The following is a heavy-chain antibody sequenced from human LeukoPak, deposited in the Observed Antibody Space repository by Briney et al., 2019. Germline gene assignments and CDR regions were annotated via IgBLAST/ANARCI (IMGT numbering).Heavy chain of an antibody. D-gene: IGHD3-22*01. CDR3: ARQSYYYDSSGYYQDY. CDR1: GFTFSGYW. J-gene: IGHJ4*02. V-gene: IGHV3-74*01. CDR2: INTDGSST. Sequence: PGGSLRLSCAASGFTFSGYWMHWVRRVPGEGLLWVSRINTDGSSTTYADSVKGRFTISRDNTKNKLYLQVNSLRAEDTAVYYCARQSYYYDSSGYYQDYWGQGTLVTVSS.